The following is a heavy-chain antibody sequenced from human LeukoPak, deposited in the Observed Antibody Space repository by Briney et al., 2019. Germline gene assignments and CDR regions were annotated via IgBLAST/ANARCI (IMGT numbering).Heavy chain of an antibody. Sequence: ASVKVSCKASGYTFTSYGISWVRQAPGQGLEWMGWISAYNGNTNYAQKFQGRVTMTEDTSTDTAYMELSSLRSEDTAVYYCATVHRWTRSKGATMNYWGQGTLVTVSS. CDR1: GYTFTSYG. CDR2: ISAYNGNT. D-gene: IGHD1-26*01. CDR3: ATVHRWTRSKGATMNY. V-gene: IGHV1-18*01. J-gene: IGHJ4*02.